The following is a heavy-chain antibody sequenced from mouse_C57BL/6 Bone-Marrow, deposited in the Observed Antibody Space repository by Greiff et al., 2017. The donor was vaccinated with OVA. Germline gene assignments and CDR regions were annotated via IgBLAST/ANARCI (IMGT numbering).Heavy chain of an antibody. CDR3: AREYYGSSYGNYAMDY. Sequence: EVQRVESEGGLVQPGSSMKLSCTASGFTFSDYYMAWVRQVPEKGLEWVANINYDGSSTYYLDSLKSRFIISRDNAKNILYLQMSSLKSEDTATYYCAREYYGSSYGNYAMDYWGQGTSVTVSS. CDR1: GFTFSDYY. V-gene: IGHV5-16*01. D-gene: IGHD1-1*01. J-gene: IGHJ4*01. CDR2: INYDGSST.